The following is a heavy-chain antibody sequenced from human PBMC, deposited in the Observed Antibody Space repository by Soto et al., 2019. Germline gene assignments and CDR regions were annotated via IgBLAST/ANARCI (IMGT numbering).Heavy chain of an antibody. CDR1: GYTFTSYC. D-gene: IGHD1-26*01. CDR2: ISAYNGNT. J-gene: IGHJ4*02. Sequence: VSVKVSCKSSGYTFTSYCISWVRQAPGQGLEWMGWISAYNGNTYYSENFQGRVTFTRDTSASTVYMQLSSLTSEDTAVYYCARDDSGFSGSHYIDYFNYWGQGALVTVSS. CDR3: ARDDSGFSGSHYIDYFNY. V-gene: IGHV1-18*01.